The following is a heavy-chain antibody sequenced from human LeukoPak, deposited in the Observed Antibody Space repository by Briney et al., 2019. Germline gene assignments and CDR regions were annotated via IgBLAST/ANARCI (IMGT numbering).Heavy chain of an antibody. CDR3: ASSDSSGAFDI. CDR1: GFTFDDYG. CDR2: INWNGGSK. V-gene: IGHV3-20*04. J-gene: IGHJ3*02. Sequence: PGGSLRLSCAASGFTFDDYGMSWVRHAPGKGLEWVSGINWNGGSKGYADSVKGRFTISRDNAKNSLYLQMNRLRAEDTALYYCASSDSSGAFDIWGQGTMVTVSS. D-gene: IGHD3-22*01.